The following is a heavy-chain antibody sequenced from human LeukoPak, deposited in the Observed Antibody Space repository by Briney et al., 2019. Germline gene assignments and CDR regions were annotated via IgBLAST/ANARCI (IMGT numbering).Heavy chain of an antibody. CDR1: GGSIISSYF. J-gene: IGHJ4*02. Sequence: SETLSLTCSVSGGSIISSYFWSWIRQPAGKGLEWIGRIYHTGITDFNPSLKTRDTMSVDTSKNQFSLNLNSVTAADTAAYYCAKYASGSLVVWGEGTLVTVSS. CDR3: AKYASGSLVV. CDR2: IYHTGIT. D-gene: IGHD3-10*01. V-gene: IGHV4-4*07.